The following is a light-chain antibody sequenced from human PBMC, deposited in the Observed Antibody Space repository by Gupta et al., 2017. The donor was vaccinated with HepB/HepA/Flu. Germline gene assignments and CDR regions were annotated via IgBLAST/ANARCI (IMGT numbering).Light chain of an antibody. CDR3: QQRCKYPRT. V-gene: IGKV3-11*01. Sequence: IVLAQSPATLSFSPGERSTRSCRASQSVSSYLAWYQQKPGQTLRLLICDAANWPTDVPARFSGSGSGTEFTLTISSIKPEDFAVYYCQQRCKYPRTFGQGTKVEIK. CDR2: DAA. J-gene: IGKJ1*01. CDR1: QSVSSY.